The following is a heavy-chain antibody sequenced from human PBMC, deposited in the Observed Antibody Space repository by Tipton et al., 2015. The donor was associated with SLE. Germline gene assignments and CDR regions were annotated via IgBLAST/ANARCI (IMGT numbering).Heavy chain of an antibody. D-gene: IGHD1-26*01. CDR3: ASSDIGTYPYYFDY. V-gene: IGHV4-39*07. CDR1: GGSISGGDYY. Sequence: TLSLTCTVSGGSISGGDYYWGWIRLPPGKGLEWIGNIYYRVNTYSSPSLKSRVTISLDTSKNQISLHMGSVTAADTAVYYCASSDIGTYPYYFDYWGQGTLVTVSS. J-gene: IGHJ4*02. CDR2: IYYRVNT.